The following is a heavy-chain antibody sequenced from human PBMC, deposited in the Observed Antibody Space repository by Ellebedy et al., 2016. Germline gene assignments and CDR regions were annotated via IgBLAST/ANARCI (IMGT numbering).Heavy chain of an antibody. CDR3: ARDMSDYYGLNI. V-gene: IGHV3-9*01. J-gene: IGHJ6*02. Sequence: SLKISXAASGFSFRNYWMSWVRQVPGKGLEWVSGIHWNSDIIGYADSVTGRFTISRDNAKNSVYLQMNSLRLDDTALYYCARDMSDYYGLNIWGQGTTVAVSS. CDR2: IHWNSDII. CDR1: GFSFRNYW.